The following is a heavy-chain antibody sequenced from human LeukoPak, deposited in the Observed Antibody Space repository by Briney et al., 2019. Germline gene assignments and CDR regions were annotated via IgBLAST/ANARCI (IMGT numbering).Heavy chain of an antibody. CDR2: ISGSGGST. J-gene: IGHJ4*02. CDR3: ATSNYYDSSGYYLSDY. D-gene: IGHD3-22*01. V-gene: IGHV3-23*01. Sequence: GGSLRLSCAASGFTFSNYAMSWVRQAPGKGLEWVSAISGSGGSTYYAESVKGRCTISRDNSKNTLYLQMNSLRAEDTAVYYCATSNYYDSSGYYLSDYWGQGTLVTVSS. CDR1: GFTFSNYA.